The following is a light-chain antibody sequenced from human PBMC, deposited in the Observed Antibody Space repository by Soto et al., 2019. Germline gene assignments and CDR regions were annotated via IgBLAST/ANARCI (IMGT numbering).Light chain of an antibody. CDR3: QQYGNSAPIT. CDR1: QSVASSY. CDR2: GTS. V-gene: IGKV3-20*01. J-gene: IGKJ5*01. Sequence: EFVLTQSPGTLSLSPGEMATLSCSASQSVASSYLGWYQQKLGQAPRLLIYGTSTRATGVPDRFSGSGSGTDFTLTISRLEPEDFALYYCQQYGNSAPITFGQGTRLEIK.